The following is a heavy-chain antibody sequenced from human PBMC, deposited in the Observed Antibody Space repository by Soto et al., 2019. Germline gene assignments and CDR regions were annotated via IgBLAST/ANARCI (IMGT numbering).Heavy chain of an antibody. CDR3: ATSTRSGYYHYYYYGMDV. Sequence: GGSLRLSCAASGFTFSNYDMHWVRQATGKGLEWVSAIGTAGDTFYRGSVKGRFTISRENAKNSLYLQMNSLRAEDTAVYYCATSTRSGYYHYYYYGMDVWGQGTTVTVSS. CDR1: GFTFSNYD. D-gene: IGHD3-3*01. CDR2: IGTAGDT. J-gene: IGHJ6*02. V-gene: IGHV3-13*01.